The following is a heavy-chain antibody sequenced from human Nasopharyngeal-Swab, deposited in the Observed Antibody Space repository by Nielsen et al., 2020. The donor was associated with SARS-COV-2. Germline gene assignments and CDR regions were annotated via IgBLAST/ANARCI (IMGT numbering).Heavy chain of an antibody. J-gene: IGHJ6*02. CDR2: ISSSSSYI. V-gene: IGHV3-21*01. Sequence: WIRQPPGKGLEWVSSISSSSSYIYYADSVKGRFTISRDNAKNSLYLQMNSLRAEDTAVYYCASEGTVTSYCYYGMDVWGQGTTVTVSS. CDR3: ASEGTVTSYCYYGMDV. D-gene: IGHD4-17*01.